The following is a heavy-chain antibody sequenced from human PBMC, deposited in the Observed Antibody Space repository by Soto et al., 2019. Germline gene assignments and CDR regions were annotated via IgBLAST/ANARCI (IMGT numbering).Heavy chain of an antibody. CDR1: GYTFTGYY. CDR2: INPNSGGT. CDR3: ARDQTSVERVGTTRGRSYYYCYYGMDV. D-gene: IGHD1-7*01. Sequence: ASVKVSCKASGYTFTGYYMHWVRQAPGQGLEWMGWINPNSGGTNYAQKFQGRVNMTRDTSISTAYMERSRLRSDDTAVYYCARDQTSVERVGTTRGRSYYYCYYGMDVWGQGTTVTVSS. J-gene: IGHJ6*02. V-gene: IGHV1-2*02.